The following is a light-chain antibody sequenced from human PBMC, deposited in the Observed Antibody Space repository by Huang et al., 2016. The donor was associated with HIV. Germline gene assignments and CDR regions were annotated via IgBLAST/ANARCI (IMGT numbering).Light chain of an antibody. J-gene: IGKJ1*01. CDR2: KLS. CDR3: MQASHGAAT. V-gene: IGKV2-30*01. Sequence: DVLLTQSPLSLPVTLGQPAFITCKSNQSLVYGDGNIDLNWFHQRPGHSPRRLIYKLSNRDSGVPDRFSAGGSGTDFTLWISEVEAEDVGDYYCMQASHGAATFGQGTRVDIK. CDR1: QSLVYGDGNID.